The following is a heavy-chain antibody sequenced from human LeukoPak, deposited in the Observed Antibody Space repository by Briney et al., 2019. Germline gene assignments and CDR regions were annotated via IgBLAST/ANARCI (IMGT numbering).Heavy chain of an antibody. CDR1: GGSISSYY. D-gene: IGHD5-18*01. CDR3: ARVSRGYSYGYDY. V-gene: IGHV4-59*01. CDR2: IYYSGST. Sequence: PSETLSLTCTVSGGSISSYYWSWIRQPPGKGLEWMGYIYYSGSTNYNPSLKSRVTISVDTSKNQFSLKLSSVTAADTAVYYCARVSRGYSYGYDYWGQGTLVTVSS. J-gene: IGHJ4*02.